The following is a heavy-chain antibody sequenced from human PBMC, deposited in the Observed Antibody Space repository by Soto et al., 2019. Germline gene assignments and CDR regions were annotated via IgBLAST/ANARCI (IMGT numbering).Heavy chain of an antibody. CDR2: INHSGST. CDR3: ARGLVTILGVYYYGMDV. Sequence: PSETLSLTCAVYGGSFSGYYWNWIRQPPGKGLEWIGEINHSGSTNYNPSLKSRVTISVDTSKNQFSLKLSSVTAADTAVYYCARGLVTILGVYYYGMDVWGRGTTVTVSS. D-gene: IGHD3-3*01. J-gene: IGHJ6*02. CDR1: GGSFSGYY. V-gene: IGHV4-34*01.